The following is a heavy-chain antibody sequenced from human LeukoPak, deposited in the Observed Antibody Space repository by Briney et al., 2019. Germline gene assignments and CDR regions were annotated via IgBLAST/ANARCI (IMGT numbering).Heavy chain of an antibody. CDR1: GGSNSSYY. D-gene: IGHD2-15*01. CDR2: IYYSGST. V-gene: IGHV4-59*01. CDR3: ASGSHGRVVYGMDV. J-gene: IGHJ6*02. Sequence: SETLSLTCTVSGGSNSSYYWSWIRQPPGKGLEWIGYIYYSGSTNYNPSLKSRVTISVDASKNQFSLKLSSVTAADTAVYYCASGSHGRVVYGMDVWGQGTTVTVSS.